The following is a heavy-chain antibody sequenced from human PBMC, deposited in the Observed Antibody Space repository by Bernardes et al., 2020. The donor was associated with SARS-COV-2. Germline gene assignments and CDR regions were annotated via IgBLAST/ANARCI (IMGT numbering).Heavy chain of an antibody. CDR1: GFTFSNYW. J-gene: IGHJ4*02. V-gene: IGHV3-74*01. CDR3: ATAGDYRFDY. CDR2: INPDGRTT. Sequence: GGSLRLSCAASGFTFSNYWMHWIRQAPGEGPVWVSRINPDGRTTNYADSVKGRFTISRDNAKNTLYLQMHSLRAEDTAVYYCATAGDYRFDYWGQGTLLTVSS. D-gene: IGHD4-17*01.